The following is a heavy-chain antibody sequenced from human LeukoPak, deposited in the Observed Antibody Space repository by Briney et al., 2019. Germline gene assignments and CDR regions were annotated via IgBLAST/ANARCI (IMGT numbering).Heavy chain of an antibody. CDR2: INPNSGGT. D-gene: IGHD5-12*01. Sequence: ASVKVSCKASGYTFTGYYMHWARQAPGQGLEWMGWINPNSGGTNYAQKFQGRVTMTRDTSISTAYMELSRLRSDDTAVYYCARARRGYSGYDHYGDYGFWGQGTLVTVSS. J-gene: IGHJ4*02. V-gene: IGHV1-2*02. CDR3: ARARRGYSGYDHYGDYGF. CDR1: GYTFTGYY.